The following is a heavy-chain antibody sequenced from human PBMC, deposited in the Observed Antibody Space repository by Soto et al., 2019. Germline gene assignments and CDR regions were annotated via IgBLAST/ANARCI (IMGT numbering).Heavy chain of an antibody. CDR2: IYYSGST. D-gene: IGHD3-3*01. V-gene: IGHV4-59*01. J-gene: IGHJ4*02. CDR3: ASSNDEFSSGYLDY. Sequence: SETLSLTCTVSGGSISSYYWSWIRQPPGKGLEWIGYIYYSGSTNYNPSLKSRVTISVDTSKNQFSLKLSSVTAADTAVYYCASSNDEFSSGYLDYCGQGPLVTVSS. CDR1: GGSISSYY.